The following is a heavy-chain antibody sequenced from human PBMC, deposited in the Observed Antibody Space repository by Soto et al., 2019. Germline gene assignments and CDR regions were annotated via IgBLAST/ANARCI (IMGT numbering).Heavy chain of an antibody. CDR2: IYYSGST. V-gene: IGHV4-31*03. D-gene: IGHD3-3*01. J-gene: IGHJ4*02. CDR3: ARGNSGRTIFGVPNFDY. Sequence: SETLSLTCTVSGGSISSGGYYWSWIRQHPGKGLEWIGYIYYSGSTYYNPSPKSRVTISVDTSKNQFSLKLSSVTAADTAVYYCARGNSGRTIFGVPNFDYWGQGTLVTVSS. CDR1: GGSISSGGYY.